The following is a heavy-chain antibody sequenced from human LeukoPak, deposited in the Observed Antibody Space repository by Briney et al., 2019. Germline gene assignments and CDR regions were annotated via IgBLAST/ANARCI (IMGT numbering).Heavy chain of an antibody. CDR1: GYSISSAYY. Sequence: SETLSLTCSVSGYSISSAYYWGWIRQPPGKGLEWIGTMYHSGSTNYNPSLKSRVTISVDTSKNQFSLKLSSVTAADTAVYYCAKFGGMCDSMVVAATRRFDYWGQGTLVTVSS. CDR2: MYHSGST. CDR3: AKFGGMCDSMVVAATRRFDY. J-gene: IGHJ4*02. D-gene: IGHD2-15*01. V-gene: IGHV4-38-2*02.